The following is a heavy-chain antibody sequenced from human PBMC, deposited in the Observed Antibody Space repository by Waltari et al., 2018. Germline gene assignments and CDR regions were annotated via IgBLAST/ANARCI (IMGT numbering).Heavy chain of an antibody. CDR3: ATYIGASVGTAAFDV. CDR1: GGSIDTPKHY. Sequence: LQLQESGPGPVKPSETLSLTCSVSGGSIDTPKHYWSWIRQPPGQGLEWIGTISYAGTTDTNPSLRSRLTMSRDTSKNQLSLTLGSTTAADTAVYYCATYIGASVGTAAFDVWGQGTMVTVSS. J-gene: IGHJ3*01. CDR2: ISYAGTT. V-gene: IGHV4-39*01. D-gene: IGHD5-12*01.